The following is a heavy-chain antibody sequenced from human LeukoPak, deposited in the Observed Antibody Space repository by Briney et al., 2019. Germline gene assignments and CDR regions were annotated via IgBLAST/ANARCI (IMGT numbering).Heavy chain of an antibody. J-gene: IGHJ6*02. CDR3: ARGPPGNWNYGMDV. CDR1: GYTFTGYY. Sequence: ASVKVSCKASGYTFTGYYIHWVRQAPGQGLEWMGWINPNSGNTGYAQKFQGRVTMTRNTSISTAYMELSSLRSEDTAVYYCARGPPGNWNYGMDVWGQGTTVTVSS. CDR2: INPNSGNT. D-gene: IGHD1-1*01. V-gene: IGHV1-8*02.